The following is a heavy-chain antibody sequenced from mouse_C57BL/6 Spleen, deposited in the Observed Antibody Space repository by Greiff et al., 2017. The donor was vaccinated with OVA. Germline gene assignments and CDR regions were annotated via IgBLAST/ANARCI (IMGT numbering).Heavy chain of an antibody. CDR3: ARYKTAQATEFAY. CDR1: GYTFTSYW. V-gene: IGHV1-55*01. Sequence: QVHVKQPGAELVKPGASVKMSCKASGYTFTSYWITWVKQRPGQGLEWIGDIYPGSGSTNYNEKFKSKATLTVDTSSSTAYMQLSSLTSEDSAVYYCARYKTAQATEFAYWGQGTLVTVSA. D-gene: IGHD3-2*02. J-gene: IGHJ3*01. CDR2: IYPGSGST.